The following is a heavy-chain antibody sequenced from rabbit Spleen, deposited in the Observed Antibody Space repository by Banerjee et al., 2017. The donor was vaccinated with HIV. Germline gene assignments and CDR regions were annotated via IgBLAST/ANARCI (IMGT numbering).Heavy chain of an antibody. CDR2: IAGSSSGFT. J-gene: IGHJ6*01. Sequence: QEQLKETGGGLVQPGGSLKLSCTASGFSFSNKAVMCWVRQAPGKGLEWISCIAGSSSGFTYSATWAKGRFTCSKTSSTTVTLQMTSLTVADTATYFCARDTGSSFSSYGMDLWGPGTLVTVS. CDR1: GFSFSNKAV. V-gene: IGHV1S45*01. D-gene: IGHD8-1*01. CDR3: ARDTGSSFSSYGMDL.